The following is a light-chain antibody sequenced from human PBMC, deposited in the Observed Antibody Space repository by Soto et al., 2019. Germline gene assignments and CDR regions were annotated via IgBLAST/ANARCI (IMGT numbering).Light chain of an antibody. V-gene: IGKV1-5*01. CDR3: QQYNGLSYT. CDR1: ESISYW. Sequence: DIQMTQSPSTLSASVGDRVTITCRASESISYWLAWYQQKPGKAPKFLIYDASSLKSGVPSRFSGSGSGTEFTLTISSLQPDDVATYYCQQYNGLSYTFGQGTKLEI. CDR2: DAS. J-gene: IGKJ2*01.